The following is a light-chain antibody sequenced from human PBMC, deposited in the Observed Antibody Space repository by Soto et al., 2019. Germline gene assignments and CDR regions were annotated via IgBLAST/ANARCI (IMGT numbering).Light chain of an antibody. Sequence: DIQLTQSPSFLSASVGDRVTITCRASQDISNYLAWYQQKPGTAPKLLIYAASTLQSGVPSRFSGSGSGTEFTLTISSLQPEDFATYHCQQFNSYPLTFGGGTKVEIK. J-gene: IGKJ4*01. CDR3: QQFNSYPLT. V-gene: IGKV1-9*01. CDR2: AAS. CDR1: QDISNY.